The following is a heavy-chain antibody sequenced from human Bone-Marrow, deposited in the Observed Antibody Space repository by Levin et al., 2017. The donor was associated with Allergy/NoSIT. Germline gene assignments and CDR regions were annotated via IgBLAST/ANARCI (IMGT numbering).Heavy chain of an antibody. J-gene: IGHJ4*02. CDR2: MGARGSL. CDR1: SEMFRNYE. Sequence: PGESLKISCVGSSEMFRNYEMTWVRLYPGKGLEWIAYMGARGSLSYADSVRGRFTVSRDNEKNTLYLHMKRLRVDDTALYYCADLYCSSGTCLFDYWGRGTQVSVSS. D-gene: IGHD1-14*01. CDR3: ADLYCSSGTCLFDY. V-gene: IGHV3-48*03.